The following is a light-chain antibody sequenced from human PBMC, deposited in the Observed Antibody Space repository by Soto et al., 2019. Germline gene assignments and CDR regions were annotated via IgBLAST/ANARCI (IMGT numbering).Light chain of an antibody. V-gene: IGKV3-20*01. CDR3: QQYGSFPPT. CDR2: GVS. Sequence: EIVLTQSPGTLSLSPGERATLSCRASQSVSNRYLAWYQQKPGQAPRLLMYGVSSRATDIPDRFSGSGSGTDFTLTISRLEAEDFAVYHCQQYGSFPPTFGGGTKVEIK. CDR1: QSVSNRY. J-gene: IGKJ4*01.